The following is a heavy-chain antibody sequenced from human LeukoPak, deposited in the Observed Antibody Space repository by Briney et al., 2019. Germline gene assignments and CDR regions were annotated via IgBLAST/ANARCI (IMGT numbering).Heavy chain of an antibody. CDR3: AKCGDTSCHDSFDI. CDR2: ISSSSSYI. J-gene: IGHJ3*02. CDR1: GFTFSSYS. Sequence: GGSLRLSCAASGFTFSSYSMNWVRQAPGKGLEWVSSISSSSSYIYYADSVKGRFTISRDNAKNSLDLQLNSLRAEDTAVYYCAKCGDTSCHDSFDIWGQGTMVTVSS. D-gene: IGHD2-2*01. V-gene: IGHV3-21*01.